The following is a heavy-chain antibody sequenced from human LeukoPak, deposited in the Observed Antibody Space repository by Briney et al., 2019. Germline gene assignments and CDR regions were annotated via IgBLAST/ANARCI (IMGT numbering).Heavy chain of an antibody. Sequence: SCKVSGYTLTELSMHWVRQAPGKGLEWVSAISGSGGSTYYADSVKGRFTISRDNSKDTLYLQMNSLRAEDTAVYYCAKSPVIAVAEYYFDYWGQGTLVTVSS. J-gene: IGHJ4*02. CDR2: ISGSGGST. V-gene: IGHV3-23*01. CDR1: GYTLTELS. D-gene: IGHD6-19*01. CDR3: AKSPVIAVAEYYFDY.